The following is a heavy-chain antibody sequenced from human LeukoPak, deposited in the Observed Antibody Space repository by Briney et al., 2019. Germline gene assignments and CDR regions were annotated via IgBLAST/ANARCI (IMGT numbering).Heavy chain of an antibody. CDR2: ISGSGGST. V-gene: IGHV3-23*01. D-gene: IGHD1-7*01. CDR1: GFTFSSDA. CDR3: AKRRGLELLYYYYMDV. Sequence: GGSLRLSCAASGFTFSSDAMSWVCQAPGKGLEWVSAISGSGGSTYYADSVKGRFTISRDNSKNTLYLQMNSLRAEDTAVYYCAKRRGLELLYYYYMDVWGRGTTVTVSS. J-gene: IGHJ6*03.